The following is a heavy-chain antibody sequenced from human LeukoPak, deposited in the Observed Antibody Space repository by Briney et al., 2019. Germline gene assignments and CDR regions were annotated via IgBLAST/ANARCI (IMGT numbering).Heavy chain of an antibody. V-gene: IGHV4-34*01. Sequence: GALRLSCAASGFTFSSYLMSWVRQAPGTGLEWIGEINHSGSTNYNPSLKSRVTISVDTSKNQFSLKLSSVTAADTAVYYCAREVYYYDSSGYYQYYYYYMDVWGKGTTVTVSS. CDR3: AREVYYYDSSGYYQYYYYYMDV. CDR1: GFTFSSYL. D-gene: IGHD3-22*01. CDR2: INHSGST. J-gene: IGHJ6*03.